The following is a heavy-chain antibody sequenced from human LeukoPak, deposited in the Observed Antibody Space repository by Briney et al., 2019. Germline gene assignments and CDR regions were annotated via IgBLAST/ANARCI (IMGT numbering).Heavy chain of an antibody. CDR1: GFTFSSYA. Sequence: GGSLRLSCAASGFTFSSYAMHWVRQAPGKGLEWVTAISYDGSNKYYADSVKGRFTISRDNSKNTLYLQMNSLRPEDTAVYYCATDPEGVLPLDYWGQGTLVTVSS. CDR2: ISYDGSNK. CDR3: ATDPEGVLPLDY. D-gene: IGHD3-10*01. J-gene: IGHJ4*02. V-gene: IGHV3-30-3*01.